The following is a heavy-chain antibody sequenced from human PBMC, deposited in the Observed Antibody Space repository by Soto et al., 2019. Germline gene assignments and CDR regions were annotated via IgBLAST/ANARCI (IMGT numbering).Heavy chain of an antibody. CDR1: GFTFSSYG. CDR2: IWYDGSNK. Sequence: GGSLRLSCAASGFTFSSYGMHWVRQAPGKGLEWVAVIWYDGSNKYYADSVKGRFTISRDNSKNTLYLQMNSLRAEDTAVYYCARDLERYNWNLGGMDVWGQGTTVTVSS. D-gene: IGHD1-7*01. CDR3: ARDLERYNWNLGGMDV. V-gene: IGHV3-33*01. J-gene: IGHJ6*02.